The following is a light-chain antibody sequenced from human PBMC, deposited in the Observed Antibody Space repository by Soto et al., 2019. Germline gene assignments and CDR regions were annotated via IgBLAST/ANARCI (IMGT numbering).Light chain of an antibody. CDR2: EVN. V-gene: IGLV2-8*01. CDR3: SSYAGINNLGV. CDR1: SSDVGGNKY. J-gene: IGLJ1*01. Sequence: QSALTQPPSASGSPGQSVTISCTGTSSDVGGNKYVSWYQQHPGKAPKLMIFEVNKRPSGFPDRFSGSKSGNTASLTVSGLQAEDEADYYCSSYAGINNLGVFGTGTKVTVL.